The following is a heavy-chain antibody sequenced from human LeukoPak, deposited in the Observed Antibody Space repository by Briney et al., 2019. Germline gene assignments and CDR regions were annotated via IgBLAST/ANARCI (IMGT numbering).Heavy chain of an antibody. CDR2: IYYSGST. CDR1: GGSISSYY. D-gene: IGHD3-10*01. J-gene: IGHJ6*03. Sequence: SETLSLTCTVSGGSISSYYWSWIRQPPGKGLEWIGYIYYSGSTNYNPSLKSRVTISVDTSKNQFSLKLSSVTAADTAVYYCARGKAGGYYYYYYMDVWGKGTTVTVS. V-gene: IGHV4-59*01. CDR3: ARGKAGGYYYYYYMDV.